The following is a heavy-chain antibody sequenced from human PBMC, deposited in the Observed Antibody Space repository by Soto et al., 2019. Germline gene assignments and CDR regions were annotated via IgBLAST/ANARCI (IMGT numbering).Heavy chain of an antibody. D-gene: IGHD2-2*01. CDR2: IYHSGST. Sequence: SETLSLTCAVSGGSISSGGYSWSWIRQPPGKGLEWIGYIYHSGSTYYNPSLKSRVTISVDRSKNQFSLKLSSVTAADTAVYYCVRLVGNSWLDSWGQGTLVTVSS. CDR3: VRLVGNSWLDS. CDR1: GGSISSGGYS. J-gene: IGHJ5*01. V-gene: IGHV4-30-2*01.